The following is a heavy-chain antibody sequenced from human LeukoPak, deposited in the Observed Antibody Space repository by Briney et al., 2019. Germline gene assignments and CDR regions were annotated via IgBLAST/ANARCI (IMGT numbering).Heavy chain of an antibody. CDR1: GFTFTTYL. Sequence: GGSLSLSCTASGFTFTTYLMTWVRRAPGMRLEWVSGISGSGDDTYYADSVKGRFTISRDNSENTGYLQVSSLRAEDRAVYYCARLSGTSGSTSRVLHYWGQGALVTVSS. CDR3: ARLSGTSGSTSRVLHY. J-gene: IGHJ4*02. CDR2: ISGSGDDT. V-gene: IGHV3-23*01. D-gene: IGHD1-1*01.